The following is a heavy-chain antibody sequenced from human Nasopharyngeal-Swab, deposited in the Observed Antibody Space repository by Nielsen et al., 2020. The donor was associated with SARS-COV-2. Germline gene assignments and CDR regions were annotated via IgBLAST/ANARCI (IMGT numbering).Heavy chain of an antibody. Sequence: ASVKVSCKASGYTFTSYAMHWVRQAPGQRLEWMGWINAGNGNTKYSQKFQGRVTITADESTSTAYMELSSLRSEDTAVYYCARDLMGSYSSGWYRREYFDYWGQGTLVTVSS. CDR3: ARDLMGSYSSGWYRREYFDY. CDR1: GYTFTSYA. CDR2: INAGNGNT. D-gene: IGHD6-19*01. J-gene: IGHJ4*02. V-gene: IGHV1-3*01.